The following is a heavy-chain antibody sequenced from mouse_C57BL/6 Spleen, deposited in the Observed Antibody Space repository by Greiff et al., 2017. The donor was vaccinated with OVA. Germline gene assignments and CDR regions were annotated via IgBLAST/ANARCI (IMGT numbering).Heavy chain of an antibody. J-gene: IGHJ3*01. Sequence: QVQLQQSGPGLVQPSQSLSITCTVSGFSLTSYGVHWVRQSPGKGLEWLGVIWSGGSTDYNAAFISRRSISKDNSKSHVFFQMNSRQADDTAIYYCARNCAYWGQGTLVTVSA. CDR2: IWSGGST. CDR1: GFSLTSYG. CDR3: ARNCAY. V-gene: IGHV2-2*01.